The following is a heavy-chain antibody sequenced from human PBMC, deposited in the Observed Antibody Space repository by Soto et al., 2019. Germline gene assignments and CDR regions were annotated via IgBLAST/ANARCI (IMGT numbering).Heavy chain of an antibody. D-gene: IGHD5-12*01. V-gene: IGHV3-21*01. J-gene: IGHJ4*02. CDR2: ISSSSSYI. Sequence: PGGSLRLSCAASGFTFSTYSMNWVRQAPGKGLEWVSFISSSSSYIYYADSVKGRFTISRDNAKNSLYLQMNSLRAEDTAVYYCARDPGYSGYRDYWGQGTLVTVSS. CDR1: GFTFSTYS. CDR3: ARDPGYSGYRDY.